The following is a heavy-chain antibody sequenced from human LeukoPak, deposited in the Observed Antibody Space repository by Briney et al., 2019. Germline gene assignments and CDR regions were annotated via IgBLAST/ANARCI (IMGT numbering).Heavy chain of an antibody. J-gene: IGHJ4*02. D-gene: IGHD5-18*01. Sequence: GGSLRLSCAASGFSFSSYVMSWVRQAPGKGLEWVSGISGSGASTYYADSEKGRFTISRDNSKNTVYLQMNSLRAEDTAVYYCAKEHNYGLDYFDSWGQGTLVTVSS. CDR3: AKEHNYGLDYFDS. CDR1: GFSFSSYV. V-gene: IGHV3-23*01. CDR2: ISGSGAST.